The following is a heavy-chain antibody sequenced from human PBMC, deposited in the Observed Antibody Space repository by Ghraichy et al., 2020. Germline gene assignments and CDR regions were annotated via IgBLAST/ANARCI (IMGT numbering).Heavy chain of an antibody. CDR2: IYYSGST. V-gene: IGHV4-61*01. Sequence: SETLSLTCTVSGGSVSSGSYYWSWIRQPPGKGLEWIGYIYYSGSTNYNPSLKSRVTISVDTSKNQFSLKLSSVTAADTAVYYCARSLRPNYYDSSGYYPPYAFDIWGQGTMVTVSS. CDR3: ARSLRPNYYDSSGYYPPYAFDI. D-gene: IGHD3-22*01. J-gene: IGHJ3*02. CDR1: GGSVSSGSYY.